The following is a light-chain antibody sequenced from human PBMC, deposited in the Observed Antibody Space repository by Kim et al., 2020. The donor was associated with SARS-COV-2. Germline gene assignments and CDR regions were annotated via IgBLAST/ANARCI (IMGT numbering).Light chain of an antibody. J-gene: IGLJ1*01. CDR3: CSYAGSYTNYV. CDR1: SSDVGGYNY. CDR2: DVS. Sequence: SVTISSTGTSSDVGGYNYVSWYQQHPGKAPKLMIYDVSKRPSGVPDRFSGSKSGNTASLTISGLQAEDEADYYCCSYAGSYTNYVFGTGTKVTVL. V-gene: IGLV2-11*01.